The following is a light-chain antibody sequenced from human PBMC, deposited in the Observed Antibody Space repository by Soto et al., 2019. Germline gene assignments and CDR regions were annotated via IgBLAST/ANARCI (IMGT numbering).Light chain of an antibody. V-gene: IGLV1-40*01. CDR2: GNS. CDR1: SSNIGAGYD. Sequence: QSVLTQPPSVSGAPGQRVTISCTGSSSNIGAGYDVHWYQQLPGTAPKLLIYGNSNRPSGVPDRFSGSKSGTSASLAITGLQAEDEADYYCQSSDSSLSALDVFGTGTKLTVL. J-gene: IGLJ1*01. CDR3: QSSDSSLSALDV.